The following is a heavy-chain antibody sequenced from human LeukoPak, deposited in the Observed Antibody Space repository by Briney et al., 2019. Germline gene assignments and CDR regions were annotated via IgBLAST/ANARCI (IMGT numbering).Heavy chain of an antibody. CDR3: ASRSPSLQPYMSYYYYYMDV. D-gene: IGHD1-1*01. Sequence: ASVKVSCKASGYTFTSYYMHWVRQAPGQGLEWMGIINPSGGSTSYAQKFQGRVTMTRDTSTSTVYMELSSLRSEDTAVYYCASRSPSLQPYMSYYYYYMDVWAKGPRSQSP. V-gene: IGHV1-46*01. CDR1: GYTFTSYY. CDR2: INPSGGST. J-gene: IGHJ6*03.